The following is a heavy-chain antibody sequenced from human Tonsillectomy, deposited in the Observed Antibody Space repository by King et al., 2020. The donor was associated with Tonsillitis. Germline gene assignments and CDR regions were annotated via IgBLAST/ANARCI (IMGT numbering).Heavy chain of an antibody. CDR2: ISNSGSRI. Sequence: VQLVESGGGLVKPGGSLRLSCAASGFTFSDYYMSWIRQAPGKGLEWVSYISNSGSRIYYADSVKGRFTISRDNAKNSLYLQMNSLGAEDTDVYYCARGTAAFGGSQNPFDYWGQGTLVTVSS. CDR1: GFTFSDYY. D-gene: IGHD2-8*02. CDR3: ARGTAAFGGSQNPFDY. V-gene: IGHV3-11*01. J-gene: IGHJ4*02.